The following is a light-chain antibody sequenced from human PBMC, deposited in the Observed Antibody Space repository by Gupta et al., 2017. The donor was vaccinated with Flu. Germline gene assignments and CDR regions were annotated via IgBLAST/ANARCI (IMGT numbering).Light chain of an antibody. V-gene: IGLV3-27*01. J-gene: IGLJ3*02. CDR2: KDT. CDR1: ILAKKY. CDR3: FSSADNSREV. Sequence: PGQTARIPCSGNILAKKYARWFQQKPGQAPVLLIYKDTERPSGIPERFSGSSSGTTVTLTISGAQVEDEADYYCFSSADNSREVFGGGTKLTVL.